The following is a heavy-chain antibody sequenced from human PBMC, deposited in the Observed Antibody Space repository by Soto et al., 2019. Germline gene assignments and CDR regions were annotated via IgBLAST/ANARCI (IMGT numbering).Heavy chain of an antibody. Sequence: SVKVSCKASGGTFSSYAISWVRQAPGQGLEWMGGIIPIFGTANYAQKLQGRVTITADESTSTAYMELSSLRSEDTAVYYCARDGVWSSSWYLRDGMDVWGQGTTGTVSS. D-gene: IGHD6-13*01. J-gene: IGHJ6*02. V-gene: IGHV1-69*13. CDR2: IIPIFGTA. CDR3: ARDGVWSSSWYLRDGMDV. CDR1: GGTFSSYA.